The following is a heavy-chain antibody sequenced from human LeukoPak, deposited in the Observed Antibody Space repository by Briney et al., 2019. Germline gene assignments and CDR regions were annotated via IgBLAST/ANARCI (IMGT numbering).Heavy chain of an antibody. J-gene: IGHJ4*02. CDR2: VSGGSTNI. Sequence: PGGSLRLSCAASGFTFNNYEMNWVRQAPGKGLEWVSSVSGGSTNIYYADSVKGRFTTSRDNAENSLSLQMNSLRADDTAVYYCARAYSSSWTRGYFDYWGQGSLVTVSS. D-gene: IGHD6-13*01. CDR3: ARAYSSSWTRGYFDY. CDR1: GFTFNNYE. V-gene: IGHV3-48*03.